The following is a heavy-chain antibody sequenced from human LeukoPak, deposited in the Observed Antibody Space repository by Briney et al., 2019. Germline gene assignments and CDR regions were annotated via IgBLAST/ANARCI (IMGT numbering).Heavy chain of an antibody. J-gene: IGHJ6*02. D-gene: IGHD6-19*01. CDR2: IHAGNGDT. CDR3: ARDEAVAGTDYYYYGMDV. V-gene: IGHV1-3*01. Sequence: GASVKVSCKASGYTFTSYAFHWVRQAPGQRLEWLGWIHAGNGDTKHSQKFQDRLTITRDTSASTAYMELSSLRSEDTAVYYCARDEAVAGTDYYYYGMDVWGQGTTVTVSS. CDR1: GYTFTSYA.